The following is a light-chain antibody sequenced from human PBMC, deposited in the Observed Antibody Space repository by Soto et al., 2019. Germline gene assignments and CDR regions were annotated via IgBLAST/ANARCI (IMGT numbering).Light chain of an antibody. Sequence: EVVLTQSPGTLSLSPGERATLSCRASQSVSNNYFAWYQQKPGQAPRLLIFGSSDRATGIPDRFSGSGSGTYFTLTISRLEPEDFAVYYCQQYGSSPPYTFGHRTKLEIK. J-gene: IGKJ2*01. V-gene: IGKV3-20*01. CDR2: GSS. CDR1: QSVSNNY. CDR3: QQYGSSPPYT.